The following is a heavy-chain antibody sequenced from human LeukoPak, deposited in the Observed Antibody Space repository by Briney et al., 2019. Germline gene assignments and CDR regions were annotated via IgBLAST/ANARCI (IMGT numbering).Heavy chain of an antibody. Sequence: GGSLRLSCAASGFTFDDYAMHWVRQAPGKGLEWVSGISWNSGSIGYADSVKGRFTISRDNAKNSLYLQMNSLRAEDTAVYYCARVQTMGFGELLTGFDYWGQGTLVTVSS. J-gene: IGHJ4*02. CDR3: ARVQTMGFGELLTGFDY. CDR1: GFTFDDYA. D-gene: IGHD3-10*01. V-gene: IGHV3-9*01. CDR2: ISWNSGSI.